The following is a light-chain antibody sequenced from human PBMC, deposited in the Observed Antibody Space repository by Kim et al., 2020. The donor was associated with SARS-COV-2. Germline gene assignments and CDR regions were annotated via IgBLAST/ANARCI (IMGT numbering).Light chain of an antibody. CDR2: DAS. CDR1: QSVTSY. J-gene: IGKJ1*01. CDR3: QQRNNWAT. Sequence: PRDRPTPTARPSQSVTSYTAWYQHTPGQPPRLLIYDASKRATDIPARFSGSGFGTDFTLTISSLEPEDSAIYYCQQRNNWATFGQGTKVDIK. V-gene: IGKV3-11*01.